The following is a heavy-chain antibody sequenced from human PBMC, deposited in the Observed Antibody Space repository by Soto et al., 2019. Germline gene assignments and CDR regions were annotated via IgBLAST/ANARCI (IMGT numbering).Heavy chain of an antibody. V-gene: IGHV4-31*03. CDR1: GGSISSGGYY. CDR3: ARGGGLMHLFDY. CDR2: IYYSGST. Sequence: QVQLQESGPGLVKPSQTLSLTCTVSGGSISSGGYYWSWIRQHPGKGLEWIGYIYYSGSTYYNPSLKSRVTISVDTSKNPFSRKLRSVTAADTAVYYCARGGGLMHLFDYWGQGTLVTVSS. J-gene: IGHJ4*02. D-gene: IGHD3-16*01.